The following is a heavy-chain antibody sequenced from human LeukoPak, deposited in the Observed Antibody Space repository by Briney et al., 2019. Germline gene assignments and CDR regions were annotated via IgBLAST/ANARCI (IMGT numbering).Heavy chain of an antibody. J-gene: IGHJ4*02. CDR3: AKDDEGYY. V-gene: IGHV3-7*04. D-gene: IGHD3-3*01. CDR2: IKEDGSAK. Sequence: PGGSLRLSCAASGFTFNKSCMSWLRQTPEKGLEWVANIKEDGSAKYYVDSVKGRFAISRDNAKNSLYLQMNSLRAEDTAVYYCAKDDEGYYWGQGILVTVSS. CDR1: GFTFNKSC.